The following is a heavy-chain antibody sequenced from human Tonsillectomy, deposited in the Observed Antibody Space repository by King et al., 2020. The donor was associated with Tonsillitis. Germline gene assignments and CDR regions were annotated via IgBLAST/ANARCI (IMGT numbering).Heavy chain of an antibody. J-gene: IGHJ4*02. D-gene: IGHD6-19*01. V-gene: IGHV3-33*08. Sequence: VQLVESGGGVVQPGRSLRLSCAASGFTFNNYGMHWVRQAPGKGLEWVAVIWYDGSKKYYADSVKGRFTISRDNSKNTLYLQMNSLRAEDTAVYYCAREAGRPFDYWGQGTLVTVSS. CDR2: IWYDGSKK. CDR1: GFTFNNYG. CDR3: AREAGRPFDY.